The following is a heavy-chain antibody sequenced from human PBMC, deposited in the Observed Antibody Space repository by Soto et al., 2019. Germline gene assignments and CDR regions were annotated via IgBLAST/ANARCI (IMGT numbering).Heavy chain of an antibody. J-gene: IGHJ6*02. CDR1: GGSISSYY. V-gene: IGHV4-59*01. CDR2: IYYSGST. D-gene: IGHD3-3*01. Sequence: LSPAGTVSGGSISSYYWSWIRQPPGKRLEWIGYIYYSGSTNYNPSLKSRVTISVDTSKNQFSLKLSSVTAADTAVYYCARYYDFWTGPNNYGMDVCGQRTTVTVSS. CDR3: ARYYDFWTGPNNYGMDV.